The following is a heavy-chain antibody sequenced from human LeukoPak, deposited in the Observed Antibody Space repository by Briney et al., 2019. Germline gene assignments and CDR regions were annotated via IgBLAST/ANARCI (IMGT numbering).Heavy chain of an antibody. CDR1: GVTLGTHA. CDR2: ISFSGDVT. J-gene: IGHJ4*02. Sequence: GGSLRLSCSASGVTLGTHAMSWVRQAPGKGLEWVSAISFSGDVTFYADSVKGRFTIFRDNAKNTLYLQMNSLRAEDTAVYYCAPTFWASPKFDYWGQGTLVTVSS. V-gene: IGHV3-23*01. CDR3: APTFWASPKFDY. D-gene: IGHD5-12*01.